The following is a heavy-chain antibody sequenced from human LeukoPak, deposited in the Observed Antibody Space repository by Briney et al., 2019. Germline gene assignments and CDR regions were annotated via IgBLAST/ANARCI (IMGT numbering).Heavy chain of an antibody. J-gene: IGHJ3*01. CDR1: GFTFSTYN. CDR3: ARPAYTAAYDL. Sequence: GGSLRLSCAASGFTFSTYNMNWVRQAPGKGLEWVANMKGDGSEIHYVDSVKGRFTISRDNAKNSLYLQMNYLRAEDTAVYYCARPAYTAAYDLWGQGTMVTVSS. D-gene: IGHD3-16*01. V-gene: IGHV3-7*01. CDR2: MKGDGSEI.